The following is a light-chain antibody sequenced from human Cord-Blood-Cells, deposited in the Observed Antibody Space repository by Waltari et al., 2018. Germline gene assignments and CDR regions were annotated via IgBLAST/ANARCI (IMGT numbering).Light chain of an antibody. J-gene: IGKJ2*01. V-gene: IGKV1-39*01. CDR1: QSISSY. Sequence: DIQMTQSPSSLSASVGDRVTITCRASQSISSYLNWYQQKPGKAPKLRIYAASSLQSGVPSRFSGSGSGTDFTPTISSLQPEDFATYYCQQSYSTPYTFGQGTKLEIK. CDR3: QQSYSTPYT. CDR2: AAS.